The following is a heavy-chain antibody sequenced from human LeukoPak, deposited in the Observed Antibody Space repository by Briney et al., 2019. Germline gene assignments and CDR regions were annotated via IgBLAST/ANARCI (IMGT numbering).Heavy chain of an antibody. J-gene: IGHJ4*02. CDR2: ISKSGTTV. D-gene: IGHD3-3*01. CDR1: GLNFSVYY. Sequence: GRSLRLSCAASGLNFSVYYMTWIRQAPGNGLEWLSHISKSGTTVYYADSVKGRFTISRDSAKNSLYLHMNSLRPENTPAYSSAAGVALDYWGQGALVTVSS. V-gene: IGHV3-11*01. CDR3: AAGVALDY.